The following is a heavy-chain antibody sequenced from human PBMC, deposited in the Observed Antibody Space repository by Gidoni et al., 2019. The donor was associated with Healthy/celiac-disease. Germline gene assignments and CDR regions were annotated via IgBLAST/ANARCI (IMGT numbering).Heavy chain of an antibody. J-gene: IGHJ4*02. CDR3: ARDFVDREVYFDY. D-gene: IGHD3-10*01. V-gene: IGHV3-7*01. Sequence: EVQLVESGGGLVQPGGSLRLSCAASGFTFSSYWMSWVRQAPGKGLEWVANIKQDGSEKYYVDSVKGRFTISRDNAKNSLYLQMNSLRAEDTAVYYCARDFVDREVYFDYWGQGTLVTVSS. CDR1: GFTFSSYW. CDR2: IKQDGSEK.